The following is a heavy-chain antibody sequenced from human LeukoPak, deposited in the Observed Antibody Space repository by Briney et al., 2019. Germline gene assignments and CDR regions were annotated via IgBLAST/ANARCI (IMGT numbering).Heavy chain of an antibody. D-gene: IGHD1-26*01. Sequence: GGSLRLSCAASGFTFSSYSMNWVRQAPGKGLEWVSSISSSSSYIYYADSVKGRFTISRDNAKNSLYLQMNSLRAEDTAVCYCARVVGATKYGVDYWGQGTLVTVSS. CDR3: ARVVGATKYGVDY. V-gene: IGHV3-21*01. CDR1: GFTFSSYS. J-gene: IGHJ4*02. CDR2: ISSSSSYI.